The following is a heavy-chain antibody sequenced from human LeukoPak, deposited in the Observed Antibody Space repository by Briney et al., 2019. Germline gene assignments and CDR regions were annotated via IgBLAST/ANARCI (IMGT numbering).Heavy chain of an antibody. V-gene: IGHV4-59*12. J-gene: IGHJ4*02. CDR3: ARGRFKYYDYVWGSYRYMSFDY. CDR1: GGSISSYY. Sequence: SETLSLTCTVSGGSISSYYWSWIRQPPGKGLEWIGYVYYSGSTNYNPSLKSRVTISVDTSKNQFSLKLSSVTAADTAVYYCARGRFKYYDYVWGSYRYMSFDYWGQGTLVTVSS. CDR2: VYYSGST. D-gene: IGHD3-16*02.